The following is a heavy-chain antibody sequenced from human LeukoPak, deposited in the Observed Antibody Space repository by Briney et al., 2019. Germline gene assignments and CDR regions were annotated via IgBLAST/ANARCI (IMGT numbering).Heavy chain of an antibody. V-gene: IGHV3-7*01. CDR1: GFTFSSYW. J-gene: IGHJ3*02. Sequence: GGSLRLSCAASGFTFSSYWMSWVRQAPGKGLEWVANINQNGSEKYYVDSVEGRFTISRDNAKNSLYLQMNSLRVEDTAVYYCARDHLRVEAFDIWGQGTMVTVSS. CDR3: ARDHLRVEAFDI. CDR2: INQNGSEK.